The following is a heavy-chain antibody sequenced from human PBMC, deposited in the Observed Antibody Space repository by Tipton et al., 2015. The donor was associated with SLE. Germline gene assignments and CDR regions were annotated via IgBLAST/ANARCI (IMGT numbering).Heavy chain of an antibody. V-gene: IGHV1-69*01. CDR3: ARDQGIAAAGPLLDFDY. CDR1: GGTFSSYA. Sequence: QLVQSGAEVKKPGSSVKVSCKASGGTFSSYAISWVRQAPGQGLEWMGGIIPIFGTANYAQKFQGRVTITADESTSTAYMELSSLRSEDTAVYYCARDQGIAAAGPLLDFDYWGQGTLLTVSS. CDR2: IIPIFGTA. J-gene: IGHJ4*02. D-gene: IGHD6-13*01.